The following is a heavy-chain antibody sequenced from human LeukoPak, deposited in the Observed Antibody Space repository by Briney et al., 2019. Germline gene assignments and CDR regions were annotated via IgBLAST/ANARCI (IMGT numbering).Heavy chain of an antibody. CDR1: GGSVNSHF. Sequence: PSETLSLTCTFSGGSVNSHFCSWVRHSPGKELEWIGYYYYGGSTLYNPSLSSRVTISVDASKNHFFLRLNSVTATDTGVYYCAIMGSAYGNAFDVWGQGTMVTVSP. D-gene: IGHD3-3*01. V-gene: IGHV4-59*02. CDR2: YYYGGST. J-gene: IGHJ3*01. CDR3: AIMGSAYGNAFDV.